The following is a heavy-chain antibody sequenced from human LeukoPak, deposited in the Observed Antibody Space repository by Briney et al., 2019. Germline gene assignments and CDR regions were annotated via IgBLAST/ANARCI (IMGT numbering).Heavy chain of an antibody. J-gene: IGHJ4*02. CDR1: GITFSSYW. CDR2: INTQGTYT. CDR3: VIDLGDYNDF. V-gene: IGHV3-74*01. Sequence: GGALRLSCAVSGITFSSYWVHWVRQDRGRGLLWVSSINTQGTYTNYAGSVKGRFTISRDNAKNTLYLQMSSLRADDTAVYYCVIDLGDYNDFWGQGTLVSVSS. D-gene: IGHD2-15*01.